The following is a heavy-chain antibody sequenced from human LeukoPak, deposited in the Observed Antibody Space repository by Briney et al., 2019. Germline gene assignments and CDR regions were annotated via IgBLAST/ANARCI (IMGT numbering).Heavy chain of an antibody. CDR3: ARGEYYYDSSGYRLDY. CDR2: ISSSGSTI. Sequence: SGGSLRLSCAASGLTFSSCEMNWVRQSRGKGLEGVSYISSSGSTIFYADSVEGRFPISRQHDKISVSLNMHSLRAEDTAVYYCARGEYYYDSSGYRLDYWGQGTLVTVSS. J-gene: IGHJ4*02. D-gene: IGHD3-22*01. V-gene: IGHV3-48*03. CDR1: GLTFSSCE.